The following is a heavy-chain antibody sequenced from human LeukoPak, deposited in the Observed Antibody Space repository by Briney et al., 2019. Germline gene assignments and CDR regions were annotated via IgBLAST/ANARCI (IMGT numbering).Heavy chain of an antibody. D-gene: IGHD3-22*01. CDR1: GFTFSDCS. Sequence: GGSLRLSCAASGFTFSDCSMNWVRQAPGKGLEWVSSISGSSIYIYYADSVKGRFTISRDNAKNLLYLQMNSLRAEDTAVYYCARDPPYYDSSGYYYDYWGQGTLVTVSS. CDR3: ARDPPYYDSSGYYYDY. CDR2: ISGSSIYI. V-gene: IGHV3-21*01. J-gene: IGHJ4*02.